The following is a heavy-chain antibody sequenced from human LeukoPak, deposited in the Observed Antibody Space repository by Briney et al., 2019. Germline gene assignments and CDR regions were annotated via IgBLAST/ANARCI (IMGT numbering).Heavy chain of an antibody. CDR1: GFTFSNYA. Sequence: GGSLRLSCAASGFTFSNYAISWVRQAPGRGLDWVSTLSDSGSSTYYADSVKGRFTISRDNSKNTLYLQMDSLRVEDTAIYYCANVPYSDYGSGRPPFMDVWGQGTTVAVSS. D-gene: IGHD3-10*01. V-gene: IGHV3-23*01. CDR3: ANVPYSDYGSGRPPFMDV. CDR2: LSDSGSST. J-gene: IGHJ6*02.